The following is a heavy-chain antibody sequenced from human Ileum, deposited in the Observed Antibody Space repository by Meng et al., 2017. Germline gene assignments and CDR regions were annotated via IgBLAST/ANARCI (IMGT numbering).Heavy chain of an antibody. CDR3: ARRVVATPYAYNLLDP. V-gene: IGHV4-34*01. J-gene: IGHJ5*02. Sequence: HGQLQQWGARLLKPPEPLSLPFGVYGGSFSGYYWSCIRQPPGKGLDWIGEIDHSGGTNYNPSLKNRVTISVDTSNNRFSLKLSSVKAADTALYFCARRVVATPYAYNLLDPWGQGTLVTVSS. CDR2: IDHSGGT. D-gene: IGHD2-15*01. CDR1: GGSFSGYY.